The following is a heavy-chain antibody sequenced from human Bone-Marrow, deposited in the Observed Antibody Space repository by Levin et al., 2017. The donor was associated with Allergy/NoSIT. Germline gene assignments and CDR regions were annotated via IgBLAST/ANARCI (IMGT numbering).Heavy chain of an antibody. J-gene: IGHJ6*02. CDR1: GGSISSYY. V-gene: IGHV4-59*01. CDR2: IYYSGST. CDR3: ARVKESAFHLLYNWNDLYGMDV. Sequence: SETLSLTCTVSGGSISSYYWSWIRQPPGKGLEWIGYIYYSGSTNYNPSLKSRVTISVDTSKNQCSLKLSSVTAADTAVYYCARVKESAFHLLYNWNDLYGMDVWGQGTTVTVS. D-gene: IGHD1-20*01.